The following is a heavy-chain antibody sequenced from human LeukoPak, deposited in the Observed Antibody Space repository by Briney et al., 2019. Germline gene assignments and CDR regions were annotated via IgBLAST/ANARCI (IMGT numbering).Heavy chain of an antibody. D-gene: IGHD3-22*01. CDR3: ARTRSGYYYGGFDY. J-gene: IGHJ4*02. V-gene: IGHV3-33*01. CDR1: GFTFSSYD. CDR2: IWYDGSNK. Sequence: PGRSLRLSCAASGFTFSSYDMHWVRQAPGKGLEWVAVIWYDGSNKYYADSVKGRFTISRDNSKNTLYLQMNSLRAEDTAVYYCARTRSGYYYGGFDYWGQGTLVTVSS.